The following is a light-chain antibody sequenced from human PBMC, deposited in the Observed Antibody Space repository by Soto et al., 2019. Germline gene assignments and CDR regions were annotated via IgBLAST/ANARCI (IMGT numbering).Light chain of an antibody. CDR3: QQYYNWWT. J-gene: IGKJ1*01. CDR1: QSVGSN. V-gene: IGKV3-15*01. Sequence: DTVMTQSPATLSVSPGERATLSCRASQSVGSNLAWYQQKPGQAPRLLIYGASTRVTGIPARFSGSGSGTEFTLTISSLQSEDFAVYHCQQYYNWWTFGQGTKVDI. CDR2: GAS.